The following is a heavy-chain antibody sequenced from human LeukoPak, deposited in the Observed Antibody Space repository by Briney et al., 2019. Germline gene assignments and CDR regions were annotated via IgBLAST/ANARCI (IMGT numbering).Heavy chain of an antibody. D-gene: IGHD4-23*01. CDR1: GFTFSRYW. V-gene: IGHV3-74*01. CDR2: INSDGSST. J-gene: IGHJ4*02. CDR3: ARADDGVYSWVNY. Sequence: PGGSLRLSCAASGFTFSRYWMHWVRQAPGKGLVWVSRINSDGSSTSYADSVKGRFTISRDNAKNTLYLQMNSLRAEDTAVYYCARADDGVYSWVNYWGQGTLVTVSS.